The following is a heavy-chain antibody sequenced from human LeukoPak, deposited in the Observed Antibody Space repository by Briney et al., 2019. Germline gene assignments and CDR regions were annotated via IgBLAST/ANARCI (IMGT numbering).Heavy chain of an antibody. V-gene: IGHV3-7*04. CDR3: GRFTRSGDSVY. D-gene: IGHD7-27*01. CDR2: IKQDGSET. CDR1: RFTFSSYW. J-gene: IGHJ4*02. Sequence: GGSLRLSCAASRFTFSSYWMSWVRQAPGKGLEWVANIKQDGSETQYVDSVKGRFAISRDNAENSLYLQMNSLKAEDTAVYYCGRFTRSGDSVYWGQGTLVTVSS.